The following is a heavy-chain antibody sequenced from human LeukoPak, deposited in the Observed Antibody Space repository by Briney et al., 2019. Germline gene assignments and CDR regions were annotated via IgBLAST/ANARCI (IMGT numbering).Heavy chain of an antibody. J-gene: IGHJ4*02. CDR2: ISAYNGST. D-gene: IGHD6-19*01. Sequence: ASVKVSCKASGYTFTSYGISWVRQAPGQGLEWMGWISAYNGSTNYAQKLQGRVTMTTDTSTSTAYMELRSLRSDDTAVYYCASAFSVAGTFDYWGQGTLVTVSS. CDR1: GYTFTSYG. V-gene: IGHV1-18*01. CDR3: ASAFSVAGTFDY.